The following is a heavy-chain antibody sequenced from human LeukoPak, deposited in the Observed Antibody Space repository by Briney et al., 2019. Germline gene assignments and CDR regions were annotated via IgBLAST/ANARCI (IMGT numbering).Heavy chain of an antibody. CDR3: ARMEMATAIFDY. J-gene: IGHJ4*02. Sequence: ASVKVSCKASGYTFTGYYMHWVRQAPGQGLEWMGWINPNSGGTNYAQKFQGRVTMTRDTSISTAYMELSRLRSDDTAVYYCARMEMATAIFDYWGQGTLVTVSS. D-gene: IGHD5-24*01. CDR2: INPNSGGT. V-gene: IGHV1-2*02. CDR1: GYTFTGYY.